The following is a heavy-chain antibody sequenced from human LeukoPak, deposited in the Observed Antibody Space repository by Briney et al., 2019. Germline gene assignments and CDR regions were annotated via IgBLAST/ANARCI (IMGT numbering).Heavy chain of an antibody. J-gene: IGHJ4*02. CDR2: ISSSSTTI. V-gene: IGHV3-48*02. CDR3: ATFRDY. D-gene: IGHD3-10*01. CDR1: GFTVSSNY. Sequence: GGSLRLSCAASGFTVSSNYMNRVRQAPGKGLEWVSYISSSSTTIYYADSVKGRFTVSRDNAKNSLYLQMNSLRDEDTAVYYCATFRDYWGQGTLVTVSS.